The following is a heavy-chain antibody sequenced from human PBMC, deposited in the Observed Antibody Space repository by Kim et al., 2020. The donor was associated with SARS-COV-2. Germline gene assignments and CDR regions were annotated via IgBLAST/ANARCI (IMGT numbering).Heavy chain of an antibody. Sequence: DSVKGRFTISRDNSKNSLYLQMNSLRTEDTALYYCAKDGTTVTPSYYFDYWGQGTLVTVSS. CDR3: AKDGTTVTPSYYFDY. V-gene: IGHV3-43*01. D-gene: IGHD4-17*01. J-gene: IGHJ4*02.